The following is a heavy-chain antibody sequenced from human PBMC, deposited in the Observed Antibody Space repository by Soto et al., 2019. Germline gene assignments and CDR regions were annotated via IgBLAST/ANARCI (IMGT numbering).Heavy chain of an antibody. CDR1: GGSFSGYY. D-gene: IGHD1-7*01. CDR3: ARFGRTGTTPY. V-gene: IGHV4-34*01. J-gene: IGHJ4*02. CDR2: INHRGST. Sequence: SETLSLTCAVYGGSFSGYYWSWIRQPPGKGLEWIGEINHRGSTHYNPSIKSRVTMSVDTSKNQFSLKLSSVTAADTAVYYCARFGRTGTTPYWGQGTLVTAPQ.